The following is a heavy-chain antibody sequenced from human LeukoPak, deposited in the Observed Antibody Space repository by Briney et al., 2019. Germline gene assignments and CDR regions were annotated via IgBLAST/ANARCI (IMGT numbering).Heavy chain of an antibody. J-gene: IGHJ3*02. V-gene: IGHV3-23*01. D-gene: IGHD3-10*01. CDR2: ISGSGGST. CDR1: GFTFSSYA. Sequence: PGGSLRLSCAASGFTFSSYAMSWVRQAPGKGLEWVSAISGSGGSTYYADSVKGRFTISRDNSKNTLYLQMNSLRAEDTAVYYCANSAYGSGSQGDAFDIWGQGTMVTVSS. CDR3: ANSAYGSGSQGDAFDI.